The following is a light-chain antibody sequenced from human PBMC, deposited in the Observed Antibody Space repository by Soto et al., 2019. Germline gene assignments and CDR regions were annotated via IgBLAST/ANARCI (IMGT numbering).Light chain of an antibody. J-gene: IGKJ3*01. V-gene: IGKV3-20*01. Sequence: EIVLTQSPGTLSLSPGERATLSCRASQSVSSSYLAWYQQKPGQAPRLLIYGASSRATGIPDRFSGSGSGTAFTLTISRLEPEDVAVYYCQQYGSSLVFGPGTKVDIK. CDR2: GAS. CDR1: QSVSSSY. CDR3: QQYGSSLV.